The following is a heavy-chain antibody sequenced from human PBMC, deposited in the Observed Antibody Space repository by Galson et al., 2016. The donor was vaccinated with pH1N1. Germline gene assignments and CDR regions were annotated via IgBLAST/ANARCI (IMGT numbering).Heavy chain of an antibody. V-gene: IGHV4-61*09. CDR2: IYTSGST. D-gene: IGHD3-10*01. Sequence: TLSLTCTVSGGSISSGSSYWSWIRQPAGKGLEWIGYIYTSGSTNYNPSLKSRVTISVDTSKNQFSLKLSSVTAADTAVYYCASVRLGRGVDYWGQGTLVTVSS. J-gene: IGHJ4*02. CDR3: ASVRLGRGVDY. CDR1: GGSISSGSSY.